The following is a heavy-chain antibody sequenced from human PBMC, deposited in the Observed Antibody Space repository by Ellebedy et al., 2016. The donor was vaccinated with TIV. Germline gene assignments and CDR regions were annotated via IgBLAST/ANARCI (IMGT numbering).Heavy chain of an antibody. CDR1: GYSFTESY. J-gene: IGHJ4*02. CDR2: INPVSGGI. Sequence: ASVKVSXKASGYSFTESYINWLRQAPGQGLEWMGWINPVSGGINYAQKFRGRVTITRDTSSSTAYMELSSLTSDDTALYFCARGTKSSASYWGQGTRVTVSA. CDR3: ARGTKSSASY. D-gene: IGHD6-6*01. V-gene: IGHV1-2*02.